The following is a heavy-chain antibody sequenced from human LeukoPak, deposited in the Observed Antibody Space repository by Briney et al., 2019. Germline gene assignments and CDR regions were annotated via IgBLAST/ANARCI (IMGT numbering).Heavy chain of an antibody. CDR1: GGTFSSYA. CDR2: IIPIFGTA. D-gene: IGHD3-22*01. Sequence: SVKVSCKASGGTFSSYAISWVRQAPGQGLEWMGGIIPIFGTANYAQKFQGRVTITADKSTSTAYMELSSLRSEDTAVYYCARKANYYDSSGSFDYWGQGTLVTVSS. CDR3: ARKANYYDSSGSFDY. V-gene: IGHV1-69*06. J-gene: IGHJ4*02.